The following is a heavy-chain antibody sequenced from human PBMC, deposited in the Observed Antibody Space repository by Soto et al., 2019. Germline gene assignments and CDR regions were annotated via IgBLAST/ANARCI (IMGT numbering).Heavy chain of an antibody. CDR2: ISVSGGST. CDR1: GLTFRTFA. Sequence: EVQLLESGGGLVQPGGSLRLSCAASGLTFRTFAMSWVRQAPGKGLEWVSAISVSGGSTYYADSVKGRFTMSRDNSKNTVELQMHSLRAEDTAVYYCARGGGDTYFDYWGQGTLVTVSS. J-gene: IGHJ4*02. D-gene: IGHD2-21*02. V-gene: IGHV3-23*01. CDR3: ARGGGDTYFDY.